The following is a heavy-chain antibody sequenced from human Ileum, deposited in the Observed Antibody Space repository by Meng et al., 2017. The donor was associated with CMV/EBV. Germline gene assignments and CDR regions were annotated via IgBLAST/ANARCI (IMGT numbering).Heavy chain of an antibody. CDR2: IIPLLGIA. J-gene: IGHJ4*02. CDR1: GDTFSSYT. D-gene: IGHD3-10*01. V-gene: IGHV1-69*02. CDR3: ARANYYYGSGSYETFDY. Sequence: SVKVSCKASGDTFSSYTISWVRQAPGQGLEWMGRIIPLLGIATYAQRFQGRITITADKSTSTAYMELSSLRSEDTAVYYCARANYYYGSGSYETFDYWGQGTLVTVSS.